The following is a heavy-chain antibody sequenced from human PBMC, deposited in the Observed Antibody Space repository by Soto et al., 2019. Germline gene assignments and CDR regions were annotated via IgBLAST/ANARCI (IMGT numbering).Heavy chain of an antibody. Sequence: QLQLQESGPGLVKPSETLSLTCTVSGGSISSSSYYWGWIRQPPGKGLEWIGSNYYSGSTYYNPALKSRVTISVDTSKNQFSLKLSSVTAADTAVYYCARQEKLSSSWSTYFDYWGQGTLVTVSS. CDR1: GGSISSSSYY. CDR3: ARQEKLSSSWSTYFDY. V-gene: IGHV4-39*01. CDR2: NYYSGST. J-gene: IGHJ4*02. D-gene: IGHD6-13*01.